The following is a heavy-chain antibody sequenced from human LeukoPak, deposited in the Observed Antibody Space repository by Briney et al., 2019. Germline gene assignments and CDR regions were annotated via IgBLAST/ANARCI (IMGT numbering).Heavy chain of an antibody. V-gene: IGHV3-9*01. CDR2: ISWSSVSI. CDR3: AKRKEGGYALDI. Sequence: GRSLRLSCAALGFSFDDYALYWVRQAPGKGLEWVSGISWSSVSIGYADSVKGRFTISRDNAKNSLYLQMNSLKAEDTALYYCAKRKEGGYALDIWGQGTMVTVSS. D-gene: IGHD3-16*01. J-gene: IGHJ3*02. CDR1: GFSFDDYA.